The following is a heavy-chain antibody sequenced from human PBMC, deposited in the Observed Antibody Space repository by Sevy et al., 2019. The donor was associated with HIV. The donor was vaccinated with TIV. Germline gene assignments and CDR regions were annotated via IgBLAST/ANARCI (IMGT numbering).Heavy chain of an antibody. V-gene: IGHV3-23*01. D-gene: IGHD2-8*01. CDR2: FSFGCGRI. Sequence: GGSLRLSYEASGFTFSKYSMNWVRQAPGKGLEWVSTFSFGCGRINYADSVKGRFTISRDDSKNTLYLQMNSLRAEDTAVYYCAREGCTKPHDYWGQGTLVTVSS. CDR1: GFTFSKYS. CDR3: AREGCTKPHDY. J-gene: IGHJ4*02.